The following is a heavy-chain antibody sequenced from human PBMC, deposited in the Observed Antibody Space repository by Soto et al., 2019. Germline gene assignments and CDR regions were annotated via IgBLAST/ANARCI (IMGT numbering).Heavy chain of an antibody. V-gene: IGHV1-2*02. D-gene: IGHD4-4*01. J-gene: IGHJ5*02. CDR3: ARTHSLDYIRCRLEP. Sequence: ASVKVSCKASGYPFSDNQIHWLRRAPGQGLEWMGRINPKSDDTNYAQKFQGRVTMTRDTSIDTAYLELTGLTCDGTANYYCARTHSLDYIRCRLEPRGQGTPVPVSS. CDR2: INPKSDDT. CDR1: GYPFSDNQ.